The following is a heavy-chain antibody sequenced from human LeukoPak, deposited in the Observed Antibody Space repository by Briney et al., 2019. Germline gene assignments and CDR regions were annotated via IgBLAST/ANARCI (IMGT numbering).Heavy chain of an antibody. D-gene: IGHD6-19*01. J-gene: IGHJ4*02. V-gene: IGHV4-30-4*08. CDR3: ARGQAVAGIFYY. Sequence: PSQTLSLTCTVSGGSISSGDYYWSWIRQPPGKGLEWIGEINHSGSTNYNPSLKSRVTISVDTSKNQFSLKLSSVTAADTAVYYCARGQAVAGIFYYWGQGTLVTVSS. CDR1: GGSISSGDYY. CDR2: INHSGST.